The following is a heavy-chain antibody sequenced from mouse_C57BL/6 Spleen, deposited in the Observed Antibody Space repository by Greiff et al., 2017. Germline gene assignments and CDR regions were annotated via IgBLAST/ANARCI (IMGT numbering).Heavy chain of an antibody. Sequence: EVKLVESGGGLVKPGGSLKLSCAASGFTFSSYTMSWVRQTPETRLEWVATISGGGGNTYYPDSVKGRFTISRDNARTTLYLQMSSRRSEDTALYYCASLGYGSSCGYFDVWGTGTTVTVSS. D-gene: IGHD1-1*01. J-gene: IGHJ1*03. CDR1: GFTFSSYT. V-gene: IGHV5-9*01. CDR3: ASLGYGSSCGYFDV. CDR2: ISGGGGNT.